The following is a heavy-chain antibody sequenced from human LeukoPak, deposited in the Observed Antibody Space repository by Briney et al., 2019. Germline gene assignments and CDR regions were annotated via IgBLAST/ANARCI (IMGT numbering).Heavy chain of an antibody. Sequence: GGSLRLSCAASGFTFNSYWMSWVRQAPGKGLEWVASINHNGNVNYYVDSVKGRFTISRDNAKNSLYLQMSNLRAEDTAVYFCARGGGLGVWGQGATVTVSS. CDR3: ARGGGLGV. D-gene: IGHD3-16*01. CDR2: INHNGNVN. J-gene: IGHJ6*02. V-gene: IGHV3-7*03. CDR1: GFTFNSYW.